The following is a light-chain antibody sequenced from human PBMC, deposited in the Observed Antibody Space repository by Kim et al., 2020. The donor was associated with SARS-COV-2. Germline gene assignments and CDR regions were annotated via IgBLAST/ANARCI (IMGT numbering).Light chain of an antibody. CDR1: NIGSKS. Sequence: AQGKTARITCGGNNIGSKSVHCYQQTPGQAPVLVTYYDSDRPSGIPERFSGSNSGNTATLTISRVEAGDEPDYYCQVWDSSSDHVVFGGWTQLTVL. CDR2: YDS. CDR3: QVWDSSSDHVV. J-gene: IGLJ2*01. V-gene: IGLV3-21*04.